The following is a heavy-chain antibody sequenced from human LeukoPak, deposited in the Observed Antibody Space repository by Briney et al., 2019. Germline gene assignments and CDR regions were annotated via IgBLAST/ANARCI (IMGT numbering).Heavy chain of an antibody. CDR2: IYYSGST. D-gene: IGHD3-22*01. J-gene: IGHJ4*02. CDR1: GGSISSYY. V-gene: IGHV4-59*01. CDR3: ARVFTSSGYSDY. Sequence: PSETLSLTCTVSGGSISSYYWSWIRQPPGKGLEWIGYIYYSGSTNYNPSLKSRVTISVDTSKNQFSLKLSSVTAADTAVYYCARVFTSSGYSDYWGQGTLVTVSS.